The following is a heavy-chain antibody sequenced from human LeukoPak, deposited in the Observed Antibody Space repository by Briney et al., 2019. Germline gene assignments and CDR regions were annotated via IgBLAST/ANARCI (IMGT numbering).Heavy chain of an antibody. D-gene: IGHD3-9*01. Sequence: PSETLSLTCTVSGGSISSYYWSWIRQPPGKGLEWIGYIYYSGSTNYNPSLKSRVTISVDTSKNQFSLKLSSVTAADTAVYYCARGVGPVYYDILTGYYKGWFDPWGQGTLVTVSS. J-gene: IGHJ5*02. CDR3: ARGVGPVYYDILTGYYKGWFDP. CDR2: IYYSGST. CDR1: GGSISSYY. V-gene: IGHV4-59*12.